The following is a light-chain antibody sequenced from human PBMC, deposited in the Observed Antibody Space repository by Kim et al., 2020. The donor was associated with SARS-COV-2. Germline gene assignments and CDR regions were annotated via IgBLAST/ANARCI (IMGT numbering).Light chain of an antibody. CDR1: RSVSSTY. V-gene: IGKV3-20*01. J-gene: IGKJ2*01. Sequence: EIVLTQSPGTLSLSPGDRATLSCRASRSVSSTYLGWYQQRPGQAPRLLNYGGSSRATGIPDRFTATGSGTDFTLTISRLEPEDFAVYYCQYYRSPYTFGLGTKLEI. CDR3: QYYRSPYT. CDR2: GGS.